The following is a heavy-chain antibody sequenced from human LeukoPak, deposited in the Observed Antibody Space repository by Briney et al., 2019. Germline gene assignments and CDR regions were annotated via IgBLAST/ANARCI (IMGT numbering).Heavy chain of an antibody. CDR3: ARHTGKAVADFYFDY. D-gene: IGHD6-19*01. CDR1: GGSISSSSYY. J-gene: IGHJ4*02. Sequence: SETLSLTCTVSGGSISSSSYYWGWIRQPPGKGLEWIGSIYYSGSTYYNPSLKSRVTISVDTSKNQFSLKLSSVTAADTAVYYCARHTGKAVADFYFDYWGQGTLVTVSS. V-gene: IGHV4-39*01. CDR2: IYYSGST.